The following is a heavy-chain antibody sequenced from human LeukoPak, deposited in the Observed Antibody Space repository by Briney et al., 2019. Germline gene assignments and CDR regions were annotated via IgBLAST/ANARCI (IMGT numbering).Heavy chain of an antibody. CDR1: GFTFSSYG. Sequence: GSSLTLSCAASGFTFSSYGMHWVRQAPGKGLECVAVISYDGSNRYYADSVKGRFTISRDNSKNTLYLQMNSLRAEDTAVYYCVIAVADDGFDYWGQGTLVTVSS. D-gene: IGHD6-19*01. CDR3: VIAVADDGFDY. V-gene: IGHV3-30*03. J-gene: IGHJ4*02. CDR2: ISYDGSNR.